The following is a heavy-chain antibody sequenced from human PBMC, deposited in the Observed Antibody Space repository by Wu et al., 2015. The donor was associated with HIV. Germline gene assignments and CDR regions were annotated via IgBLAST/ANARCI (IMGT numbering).Heavy chain of an antibody. D-gene: IGHD7-27*01. V-gene: IGHV1-69*13. CDR1: HYNFVRYG. Sequence: QLVQSGPEVKKPGASVEVSCKAVHYNFVRYGITWVRQAPGQGLEWIGGIIPMFKIPNYARGFRGRVTITADESTSTVHLELRGLRSGDTAVYFCVRDAPLTGQTWGLGTLVTVSS. CDR2: IIPMFKIP. CDR3: VRDAPLTGQT. J-gene: IGHJ1*01.